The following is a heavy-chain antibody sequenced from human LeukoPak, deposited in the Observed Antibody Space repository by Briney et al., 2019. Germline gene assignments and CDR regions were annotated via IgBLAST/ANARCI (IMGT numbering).Heavy chain of an antibody. V-gene: IGHV1-69*04. Sequence: SVKVSCKASGGTFSSYAISWVRQAPGQRLEWMGRIIPILGIANYAQKFQGRVTITADKSTSTAYMELSSLRSEDTAVYYCASYGSGPGRDFDYWGQGTLVTVSS. CDR3: ASYGSGPGRDFDY. CDR2: IIPILGIA. D-gene: IGHD2-15*01. J-gene: IGHJ4*02. CDR1: GGTFSSYA.